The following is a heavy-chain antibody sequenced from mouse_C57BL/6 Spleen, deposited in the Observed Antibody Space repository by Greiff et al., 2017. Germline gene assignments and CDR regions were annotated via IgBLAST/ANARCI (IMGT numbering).Heavy chain of an antibody. CDR1: GYTFTSYG. V-gene: IGHV1-81*01. D-gene: IGHD2-4*01. Sequence: VQLQQSGAELARPGASVKLSCKASGYTFTSYGIRWVKQRTGQSLEWIGEIYPRSVHTYNNEKFKGKATLTADKSSSTAYLELRSLTSDDSAVYFCARAFNEYDREAWFAYWGQGTLLTVSA. J-gene: IGHJ3*01. CDR2: IYPRSVHT. CDR3: ARAFNEYDREAWFAY.